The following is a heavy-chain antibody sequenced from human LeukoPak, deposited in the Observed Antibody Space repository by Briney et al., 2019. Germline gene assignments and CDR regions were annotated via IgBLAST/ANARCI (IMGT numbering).Heavy chain of an antibody. CDR3: ARGRRGAFDY. J-gene: IGHJ4*02. CDR1: GGSISSGGYS. CDR2: IYHSGST. Sequence: PSETLSLTCAVSGGSISSGGYSWSWTRQPPGKGLEWIGYIYHSGSTYCSPSLKSRVTISVDRSKNQFSLKLSSVTAADTAVYYCARGRRGAFDYWGQGTLVTVSS. V-gene: IGHV4-30-2*01. D-gene: IGHD1-26*01.